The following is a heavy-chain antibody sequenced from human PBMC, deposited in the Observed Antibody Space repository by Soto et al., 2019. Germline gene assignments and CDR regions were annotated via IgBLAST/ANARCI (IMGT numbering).Heavy chain of an antibody. Sequence: GETLKISCKASGYNFTTFLISWMRQVPGKGLEWMGRIDPSDSYSNYSPSFQDHITISADKSINTAYMHFSNLKASDTSVYYCATHFPLPTDLQVYYYYYYDVDVWGHGTAGTVSS. CDR1: GYNFTTFL. CDR3: ATHFPLPTDLQVYYYYYYDVDV. CDR2: IDPSDSYS. V-gene: IGHV5-10-1*01. J-gene: IGHJ6*01.